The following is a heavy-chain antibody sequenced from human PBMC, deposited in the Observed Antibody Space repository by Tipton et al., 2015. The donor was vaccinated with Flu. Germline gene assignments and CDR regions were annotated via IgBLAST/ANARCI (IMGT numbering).Heavy chain of an antibody. Sequence: TLSLTCSVSGDSIGSEYYWAWVRQPPGKGLEWIGTIYHSGTTYYNPSLKSRLTISVDTSKNQFSLRLSSVTAADTAVYYCARHTGDSVRGVIDYWGQGTLVTVSS. CDR1: GDSIGSEYY. J-gene: IGHJ4*02. CDR3: ARHTGDSVRGVIDY. D-gene: IGHD3-10*02. CDR2: IYHSGTT. V-gene: IGHV4-38-2*01.